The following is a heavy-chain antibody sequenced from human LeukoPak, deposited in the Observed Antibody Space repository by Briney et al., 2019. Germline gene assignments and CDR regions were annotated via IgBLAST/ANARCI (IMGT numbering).Heavy chain of an antibody. D-gene: IGHD3-22*01. Sequence: GASVKVSCKASGGTFSSYAIGWVRQAPGQGLEWMGGIIPIFGTANYAQKFQGRVTITADESTSTAYMELRSLRSDDTAVYYCARHRLHRLYYDSSGYYHDAFDVWGQGTMVTVSS. CDR1: GGTFSSYA. CDR3: ARHRLHRLYYDSSGYYHDAFDV. CDR2: IIPIFGTA. V-gene: IGHV1-69*01. J-gene: IGHJ3*01.